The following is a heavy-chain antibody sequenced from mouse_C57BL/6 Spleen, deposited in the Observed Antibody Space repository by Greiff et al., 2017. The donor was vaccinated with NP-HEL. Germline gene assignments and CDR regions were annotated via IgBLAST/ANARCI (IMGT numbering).Heavy chain of an antibody. CDR2: INYDGSST. CDR1: GFTFSDYY. CDR3: ARGSFYYGSSYRYFDV. D-gene: IGHD1-1*01. Sequence: EVKLVESEGGLVQPGSSMKLSCTASGFTFSDYYMAWVRQVPEKGLEWVANINYDGSSTYYLDSLKSRFIISRDNAKNILYLQMSSLKSEDTATYYCARGSFYYGSSYRYFDVWGTGTTVTVSS. V-gene: IGHV5-16*01. J-gene: IGHJ1*03.